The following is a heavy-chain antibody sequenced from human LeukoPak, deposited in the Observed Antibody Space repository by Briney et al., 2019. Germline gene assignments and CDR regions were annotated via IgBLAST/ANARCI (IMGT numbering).Heavy chain of an antibody. Sequence: SETLSLTCTVSGGSISRGSYYWSWIRQPAGKGLEWIGRIYTSGSTNYNPSLKSRVTISVDTSKNQLSLKLSSVAAADTAVYYCAVSEYSSSWYNEYFQHWGQGTLVTVSS. J-gene: IGHJ1*01. CDR2: IYTSGST. D-gene: IGHD6-13*01. V-gene: IGHV4-61*02. CDR3: AVSEYSSSWYNEYFQH. CDR1: GGSISRGSYY.